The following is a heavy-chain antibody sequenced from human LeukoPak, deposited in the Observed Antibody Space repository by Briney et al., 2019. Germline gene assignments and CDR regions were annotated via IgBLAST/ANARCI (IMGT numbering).Heavy chain of an antibody. D-gene: IGHD3-10*01. V-gene: IGHV3-30-3*01. Sequence: PGGSLRLSCAASGFTFSVYSIHWVRQAPGKGLEWVAVAPYDGSNRYYADSVKGRFTISRDNSKNTVYLQMSSLRADDTAVYYCARVDGSGVGYFDYWGQGTLVTVSS. CDR2: APYDGSNR. CDR1: GFTFSVYS. J-gene: IGHJ4*02. CDR3: ARVDGSGVGYFDY.